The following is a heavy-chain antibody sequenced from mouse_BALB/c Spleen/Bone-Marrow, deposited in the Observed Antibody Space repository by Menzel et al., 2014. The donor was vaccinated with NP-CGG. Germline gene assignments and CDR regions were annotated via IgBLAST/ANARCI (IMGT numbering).Heavy chain of an antibody. D-gene: IGHD4-1*01. J-gene: IGHJ4*01. V-gene: IGHV5-4*02. CDR1: GFTFSDYY. CDR2: ISDDGGNT. CDR3: ARETGPRAMDD. Sequence: EVKLVESGGGLVKPGGSLKLSCAASGFTFSDYYMFWVRQTPEKRLEWVATISDDGGNTYYRDSVKGRFTISRDNAKNKLNLQMSSLKSEDTATYHCARETGPRAMDDWGQGTSVTVSS.